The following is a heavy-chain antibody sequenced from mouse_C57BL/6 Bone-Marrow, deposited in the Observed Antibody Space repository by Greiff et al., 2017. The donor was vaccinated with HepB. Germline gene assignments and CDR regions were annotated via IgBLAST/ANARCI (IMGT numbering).Heavy chain of an antibody. CDR2: INPNNGGT. Sequence: EVQLQQSGPELVKPGASVKISCKASGYTFTDYYMNWVKQSHGKSLEWIGDINPNNGGTSYNQKFKGKATLTVDKSSSTAYMELRSLTSEDSAVYYCARSGPIVTTYFDYWCQGTTLTVSS. CDR3: ARSGPIVTTYFDY. J-gene: IGHJ2*01. CDR1: GYTFTDYY. D-gene: IGHD2-5*01. V-gene: IGHV1-26*01.